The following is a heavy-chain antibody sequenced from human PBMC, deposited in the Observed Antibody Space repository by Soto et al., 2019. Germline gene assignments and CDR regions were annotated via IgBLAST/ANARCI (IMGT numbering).Heavy chain of an antibody. J-gene: IGHJ6*02. CDR2: IYPGDSDT. V-gene: IGHV5-51*01. CDR3: ARLLGYCSGGSCLTASYYYYGMDV. D-gene: IGHD2-15*01. CDR1: GYSFTSYW. Sequence: ESLKISCKGSGYSFTSYWIGWVRQMPGKGLEWMGIIYPGDSDTRYSPSFQGQVTISADKSISTAYLQWSSLKASDTAMYYCARLLGYCSGGSCLTASYYYYGMDVWGQGTTVTVSS.